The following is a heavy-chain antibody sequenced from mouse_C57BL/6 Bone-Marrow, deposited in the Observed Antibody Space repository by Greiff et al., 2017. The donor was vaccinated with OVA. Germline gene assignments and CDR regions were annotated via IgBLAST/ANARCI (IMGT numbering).Heavy chain of an antibody. V-gene: IGHV1-76*01. Sequence: VQLQQSGAELVRPGASVKLSCKASGYTFTDYYINWVKQRPGQGLEWIARIYPGSGNTYYNEKFKGKATLTAEKSSSTAYMQLSSLTSEDSAVYFCAIKNAMDYWGQGTSVTVSS. J-gene: IGHJ4*01. CDR1: GYTFTDYY. CDR2: IYPGSGNT. CDR3: AIKNAMDY.